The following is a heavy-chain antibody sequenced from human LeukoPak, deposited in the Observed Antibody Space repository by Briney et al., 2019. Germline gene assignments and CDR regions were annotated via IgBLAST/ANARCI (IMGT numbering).Heavy chain of an antibody. Sequence: PGGSLRLSCAASGFTLSSYSMNWVRQGPGKGLEWVSYMTSSGTIYYADSVKGRFTISRDNAKNSLNLQMDSLRAEDTAVYYCARKNGERMFDFWGQGALVTVSS. J-gene: IGHJ4*02. D-gene: IGHD1-1*01. CDR3: ARKNGERMFDF. V-gene: IGHV3-48*04. CDR1: GFTLSSYS. CDR2: MTSSGTI.